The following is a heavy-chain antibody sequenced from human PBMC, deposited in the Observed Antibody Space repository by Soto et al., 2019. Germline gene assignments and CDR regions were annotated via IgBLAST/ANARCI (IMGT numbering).Heavy chain of an antibody. D-gene: IGHD6-13*01. CDR1: GLTVSNAW. CDR2: IKSRSDGGTT. CDR3: NTWVAVAGSIVYC. Sequence: EVQLVESGGGLVKPGGSLRLSCAASGLTVSNAWMTWVRQAPGKGLEWVGLIKSRSDGGTTDYVAPVKDRFTISRDDSKNMLYLQMNSLRTEDTAMYYCNTWVAVAGSIVYCWGQGTLVTVSS. V-gene: IGHV3-15*01. J-gene: IGHJ4*02.